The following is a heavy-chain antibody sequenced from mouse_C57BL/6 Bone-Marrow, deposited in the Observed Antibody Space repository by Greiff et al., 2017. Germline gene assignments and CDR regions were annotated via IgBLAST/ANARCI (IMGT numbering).Heavy chain of an antibody. J-gene: IGHJ3*01. CDR2: INPSTGGT. CDR1: GYSFTGYY. V-gene: IGHV1-42*01. CDR3: ARTQFAY. Sequence: EVQLQQSGPELVKPGASVKLSCKASGYSFTGYYMNWVKQSPEKSLEWIGEINPSTGGTTYNQKFKAKATLTVDKSSSTAYMQLKSLTSEDSAVYYCARTQFAYWGQGTLVTVSA.